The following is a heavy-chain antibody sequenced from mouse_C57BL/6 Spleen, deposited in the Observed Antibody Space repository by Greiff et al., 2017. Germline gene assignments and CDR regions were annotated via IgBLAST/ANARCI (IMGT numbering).Heavy chain of an antibody. CDR3: ARGDYDAWFAY. J-gene: IGHJ3*01. V-gene: IGHV5-17*01. D-gene: IGHD2-4*01. CDR1: GFTFSDYG. CDR2: ISSGSSTI. Sequence: EVKLMESGGGLVKPGGSLKLSCAASGFTFSDYGMHWVRQAPEKGLEWVAYISSGSSTIYYADTVKGRFTISRDNAKNTLFLQMTSLRSEDTAMYYCARGDYDAWFAYWGQGTLVTVSA.